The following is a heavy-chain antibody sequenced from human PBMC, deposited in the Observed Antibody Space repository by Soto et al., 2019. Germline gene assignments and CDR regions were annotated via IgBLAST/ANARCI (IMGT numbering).Heavy chain of an antibody. D-gene: IGHD3-3*01. CDR1: GGTFSSYA. Sequence: SVKVSCKASGGTFSSYAISWVRQAPGQGLEWMGGIIPIFGTANYAQKFQGRVTITAGESTSTAYRELSSLRSEDTAVDYCARARITIFGVVSIFYYGMDVWGQGTTVTVSS. V-gene: IGHV1-69*13. CDR2: IIPIFGTA. CDR3: ARARITIFGVVSIFYYGMDV. J-gene: IGHJ6*02.